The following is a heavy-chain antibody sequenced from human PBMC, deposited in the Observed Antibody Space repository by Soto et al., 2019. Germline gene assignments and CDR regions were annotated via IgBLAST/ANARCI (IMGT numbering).Heavy chain of an antibody. CDR1: GFTFSNYN. CDR2: ISSSVTTI. V-gene: IGHV3-48*02. D-gene: IGHD1-1*01. CDR3: ARDGATSLTTYFYGMDV. J-gene: IGHJ6*02. Sequence: PWGSLRLSCAASGFTFSNYNMNCVRQAPWKGLEWVSYISSSVTTIYNADSVKGRFTISRDNVKNSMYLQMNSLRDEETAVYFCARDGATSLTTYFYGMDVWGQGTTVTVSS.